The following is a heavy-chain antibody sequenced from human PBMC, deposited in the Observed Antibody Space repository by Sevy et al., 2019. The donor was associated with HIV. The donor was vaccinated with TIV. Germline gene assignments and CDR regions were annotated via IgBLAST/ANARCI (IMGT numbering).Heavy chain of an antibody. CDR1: GGSFSGYY. J-gene: IGHJ6*02. Sequence: SETLSLTCAVYGGSFSGYYWSWIRQPPGKGLEWIGEINHSGSTNYNPSLKSRVTISVDTSKNQFSRKLSSVTAADTAVYYCASVTIFGVVISGDGMDVWGQGTTVTVSS. CDR2: INHSGST. V-gene: IGHV4-34*01. D-gene: IGHD3-3*01. CDR3: ASVTIFGVVISGDGMDV.